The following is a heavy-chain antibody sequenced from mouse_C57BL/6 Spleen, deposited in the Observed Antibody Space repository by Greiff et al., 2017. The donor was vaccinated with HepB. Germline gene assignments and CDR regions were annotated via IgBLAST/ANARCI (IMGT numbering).Heavy chain of an antibody. CDR2: IRSKSNNYAT. D-gene: IGHD1-3*01. V-gene: IGHV10-1*01. CDR1: GFSFNTYA. CDR3: VRQRGKGDFDY. J-gene: IGHJ2*01. Sequence: EVKLMESGGGLVQPKGSLKLSCAASGFSFNTYAMNWVRQAPGKGLEWVARIRSKSNNYATYYADSVKDRFTISRDDSESMLYLQMNNLKTEDTAMYYCVRQRGKGDFDYWGQGTTLTVSS.